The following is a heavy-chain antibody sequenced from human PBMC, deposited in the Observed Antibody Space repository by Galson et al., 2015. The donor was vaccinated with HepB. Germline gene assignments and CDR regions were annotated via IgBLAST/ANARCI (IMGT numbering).Heavy chain of an antibody. V-gene: IGHV3-73*01. CDR1: GFTFSGSA. Sequence: SLRLSCAASGFTFSGSAMHWVRQASGKGLEWVGRIRSKANSYATAYAASVKGRFTISRDDSKNTAYLQMNSLKTEDTAVYYCTRMYYDFWRGTTSIDYWGQGTLVTVSS. CDR3: TRMYYDFWRGTTSIDY. J-gene: IGHJ4*02. CDR2: IRSKANSYAT. D-gene: IGHD3-3*01.